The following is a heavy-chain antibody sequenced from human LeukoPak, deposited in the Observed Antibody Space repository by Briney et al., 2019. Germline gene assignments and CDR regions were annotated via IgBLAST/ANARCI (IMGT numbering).Heavy chain of an antibody. CDR2: ISYDGSNK. J-gene: IGHJ3*02. V-gene: IGHV3-30-3*01. CDR3: ARPLDTTLFNPFDI. D-gene: IGHD1-1*01. CDR1: GFTFSSYA. Sequence: GGSLRLSCAASGFTFSSYAMHWVRQAPGKGLEWVAVISYDGSNKYYADSVKGRFTISRDNSKNTLYLQMNSLRAEDTAVYYCARPLDTTLFNPFDIWGQGTMVTVSS.